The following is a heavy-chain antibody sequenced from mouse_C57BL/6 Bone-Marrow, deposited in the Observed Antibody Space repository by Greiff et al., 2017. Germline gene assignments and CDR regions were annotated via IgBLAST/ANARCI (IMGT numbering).Heavy chain of an antibody. CDR1: GFNIKDDY. J-gene: IGHJ1*03. CDR3: TTWAMITTGRSYWYFDV. CDR2: IDPENGDT. Sequence: EVKLVESGAELVRPGASVKLSCTASGFNIKDDYMHWVKQRPEQGLEWIGWIDPENGDTEYASKFQGKATITADTSSNTAYLQLSSLTSEDTAVYYCTTWAMITTGRSYWYFDVWGTGTTVTVSS. V-gene: IGHV14-4*01. D-gene: IGHD2-4*01.